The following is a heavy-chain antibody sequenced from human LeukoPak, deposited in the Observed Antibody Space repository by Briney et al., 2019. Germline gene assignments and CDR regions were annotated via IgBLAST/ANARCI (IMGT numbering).Heavy chain of an antibody. Sequence: PSETLSLTCTVSGGSISSGSYYWSWIRQPAGKGLEWIGRIYTSGSTTYNPSLKSRVTMSVDTSKNQFSLKLSSVTAADTAVYYCARLTSRVAYFDYWGQGTLVTVSS. V-gene: IGHV4-61*02. CDR2: IYTSGST. D-gene: IGHD3-16*01. CDR1: GGSISSGSYY. CDR3: ARLTSRVAYFDY. J-gene: IGHJ4*02.